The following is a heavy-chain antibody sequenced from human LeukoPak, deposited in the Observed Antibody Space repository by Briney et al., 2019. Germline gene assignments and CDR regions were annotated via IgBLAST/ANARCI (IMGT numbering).Heavy chain of an antibody. CDR3: ARDGVNPYYFDY. CDR1: GGSITDYY. J-gene: IGHJ4*02. D-gene: IGHD2-8*01. Sequence: SETLSLTCTVSGGSITDYYWIWIRQPPGKGLEYIGYIYYNGATNYNPSLKSRVTISVDTSKNQFSLNLRSVTAADTAVYYCARDGVNPYYFDYWGQGILVTVSS. V-gene: IGHV4-59*01. CDR2: IYYNGAT.